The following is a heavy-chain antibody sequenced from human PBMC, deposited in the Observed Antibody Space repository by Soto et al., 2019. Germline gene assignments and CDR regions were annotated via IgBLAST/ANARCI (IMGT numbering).Heavy chain of an antibody. J-gene: IGHJ4*02. CDR3: GRSGSGWYYFDY. CDR2: IYPSGST. V-gene: IGHV4-4*02. Sequence: XXTLCLPFAVCCVSISDIHCGRWTRQPTGKGLEWIAEIYPSGSTNYKPSLKRRVTISVDKSKNQFSLELTSATAADTAVYYCGRSGSGWYYFDYSGKGVLVTGSS. D-gene: IGHD6-19*01. CDR1: CVSISDIHC.